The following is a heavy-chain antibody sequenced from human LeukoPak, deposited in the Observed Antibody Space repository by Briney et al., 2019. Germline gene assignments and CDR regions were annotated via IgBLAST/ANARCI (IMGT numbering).Heavy chain of an antibody. D-gene: IGHD2-2*02. CDR3: AKDIVVVPAAITEDLSY. CDR1: GFTFSIFG. V-gene: IGHV3-30*18. CDR2: ISYDGSDK. Sequence: GGSLRLSCAASGFTFSIFGMHWVRQAPGKGPEWVALISYDGSDKYYADSVKGRFTISRDNSKSTLYLQMNNLRAEDTAVYYCAKDIVVVPAAITEDLSYWGQGTLVTVSS. J-gene: IGHJ4*02.